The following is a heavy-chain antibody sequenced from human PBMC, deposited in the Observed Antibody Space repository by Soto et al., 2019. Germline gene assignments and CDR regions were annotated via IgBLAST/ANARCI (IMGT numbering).Heavy chain of an antibody. J-gene: IGHJ5*02. CDR2: IIPFFGTT. CDR1: GGTFSSYP. CDR3: ASRPVMEVAQYGNWFDP. D-gene: IGHD2-15*01. V-gene: IGHV1-69*01. Sequence: QVHLVQSGAEMKKPGSSVKVSCKASGGTFSSYPINWVRQAPGQGLEWMGGIIPFFGTTHPAQKFQGRLTITADESTRTTYMELSSLRSEDTAVYYCASRPVMEVAQYGNWFDPWGQGTLVTVSS.